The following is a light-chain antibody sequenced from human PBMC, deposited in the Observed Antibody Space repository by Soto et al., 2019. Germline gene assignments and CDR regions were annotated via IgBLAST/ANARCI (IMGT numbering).Light chain of an antibody. CDR1: QSIGTN. V-gene: IGKV3-15*01. J-gene: IGKJ4*01. CDR3: QQYAGWPLT. CDR2: KTS. Sequence: EVVMTQSPATVSVSPGERTSLSCSASQSIGTNFGWYQQKPGQAPRLLISKTSTMATGVPARFSGSGSGTEFTLTISSLQSEDSAVYYCQQYAGWPLTCGGGTKV.